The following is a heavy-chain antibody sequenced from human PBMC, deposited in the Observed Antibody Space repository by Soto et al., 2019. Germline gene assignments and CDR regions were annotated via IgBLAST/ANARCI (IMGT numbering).Heavy chain of an antibody. D-gene: IGHD3-22*01. CDR2: IDPSDSYT. V-gene: IGHV5-10-1*01. J-gene: IGHJ4*02. CDR3: AGTYYYDSSGYYHFDY. Sequence: GESLKISCKGSGYSFTSYWISWVRQMPGKGLEWMGRIDPSDSYTNYSPSLQGHVTISADKSISTAYLQWSSLKASDTAMYYCAGTYYYDSSGYYHFDYWGQGTLVTSPQ. CDR1: GYSFTSYW.